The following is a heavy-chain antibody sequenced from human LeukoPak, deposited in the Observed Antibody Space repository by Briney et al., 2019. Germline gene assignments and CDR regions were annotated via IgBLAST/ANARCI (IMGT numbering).Heavy chain of an antibody. CDR1: GFTFSSYE. J-gene: IGHJ4*02. CDR3: ASPLTHYYGSGSQLDY. Sequence: GGSLRLSCAASGFTFSSYEMNWVRQAPGKGLEWVSYISSSGSTIYYADSVKGRFTISRDNAKNSLYLQMNSLRAEDTAVYYCASPLTHYYGSGSQLDYWGQGTLVTVSS. D-gene: IGHD3-10*01. CDR2: ISSSGSTI. V-gene: IGHV3-48*03.